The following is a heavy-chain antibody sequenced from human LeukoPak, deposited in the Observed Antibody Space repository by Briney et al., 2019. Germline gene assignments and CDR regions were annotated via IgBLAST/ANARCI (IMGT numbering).Heavy chain of an antibody. CDR2: IWYDGSNK. CDR3: AKGSSSWLFDY. Sequence: GGSLRLSCAASGFTFRNYGMEWVRQAPGKGLEWVAVIWYDGSNKYYADSVKGRFTISRDNSKNTLYLQMNSLRAEDTAVYYCAKGSSSWLFDYWGQGTLVTVSS. D-gene: IGHD6-13*01. J-gene: IGHJ4*02. CDR1: GFTFRNYG. V-gene: IGHV3-30*02.